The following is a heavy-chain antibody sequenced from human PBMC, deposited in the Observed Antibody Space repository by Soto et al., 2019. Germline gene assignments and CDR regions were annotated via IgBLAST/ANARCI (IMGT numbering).Heavy chain of an antibody. D-gene: IGHD2-21*02. Sequence: QVQLQESGPGLVKPSETLSLTCTVSGGSISSYYWSWIRQPPGKGLEWIGYIYYSGSTSYNPTLKSRVTRSVDTSKNQFSLKLSSVTAADTAVYYCARVVTDYYYYMDVWGKGTTVTVSS. CDR1: GGSISSYY. J-gene: IGHJ6*03. CDR3: ARVVTDYYYYMDV. CDR2: IYYSGST. V-gene: IGHV4-59*01.